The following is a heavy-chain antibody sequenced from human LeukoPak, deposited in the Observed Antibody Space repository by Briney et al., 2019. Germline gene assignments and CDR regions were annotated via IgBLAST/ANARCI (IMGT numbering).Heavy chain of an antibody. CDR2: IRSRSYHETT. J-gene: IGHJ2*01. V-gene: IGHV3-49*04. Sequence: TGGSLRLSCTASGFMIDEYAMTWVRQAPGRGLEWLGFIRSRSYHETTQYAASVRGRFTISRDDSKSVTYLQMDGLKTEDTAVYFCARDRRDGYNDGYFSLWGRGTLVSVSS. D-gene: IGHD5-24*01. CDR3: ARDRRDGYNDGYFSL. CDR1: GFMIDEYA.